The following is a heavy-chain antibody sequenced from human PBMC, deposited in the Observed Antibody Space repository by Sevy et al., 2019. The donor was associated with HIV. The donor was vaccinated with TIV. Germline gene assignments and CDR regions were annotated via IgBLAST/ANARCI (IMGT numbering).Heavy chain of an antibody. CDR2: IDSGGST. V-gene: IGHV3-66*01. Sequence: GGSLRLSCEASGFTVSGNYMAWVRLAPGKGLEWVSLIDSGGSTYYADSLKGGFTISRDNAKNTLDLQMNPLRAEDTAVYFCARDRYYDASGYYYYYYGMDVWGQGTTVTVSS. J-gene: IGHJ6*02. CDR3: ARDRYYDASGYYYYYYGMDV. D-gene: IGHD3-22*01. CDR1: GFTVSGNY.